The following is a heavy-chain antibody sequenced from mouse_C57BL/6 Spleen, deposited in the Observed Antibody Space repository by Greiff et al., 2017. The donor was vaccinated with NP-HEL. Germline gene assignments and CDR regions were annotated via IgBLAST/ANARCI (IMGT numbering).Heavy chain of an antibody. Sequence: EVQRVESGPGLVKPSQSLSLTCSVTGYSITSGYYWNWIRQFPGNKLEWMGYISYDGSNNYNPSLKNRISITRDTSKNQFFLKLNSVTTEDTATYYCAREGSSGYFAYWGQGTLVTVSA. J-gene: IGHJ3*01. D-gene: IGHD3-2*02. V-gene: IGHV3-6*01. CDR1: GYSITSGYY. CDR2: ISYDGSN. CDR3: AREGSSGYFAY.